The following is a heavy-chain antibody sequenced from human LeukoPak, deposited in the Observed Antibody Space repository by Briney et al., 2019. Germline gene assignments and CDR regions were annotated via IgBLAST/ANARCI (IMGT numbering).Heavy chain of an antibody. CDR1: GYTFTDYY. Sequence: EASVKVSCKASGYTFTDYYMHWVRQAPGQGLEWMGWINPNSGGTNYAQKFQGRVTMTRDTSVSTAYMDLSSLRSDDTAVYYCARGPRYFDWLLPDYWGQGTLVTVSS. CDR2: INPNSGGT. D-gene: IGHD3-9*01. CDR3: ARGPRYFDWLLPDY. J-gene: IGHJ4*02. V-gene: IGHV1-2*02.